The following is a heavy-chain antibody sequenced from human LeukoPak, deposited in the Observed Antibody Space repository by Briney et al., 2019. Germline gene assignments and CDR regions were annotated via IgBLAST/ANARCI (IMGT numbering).Heavy chain of an antibody. V-gene: IGHV4-61*01. J-gene: IGHJ4*02. CDR1: GGSVSSGSYY. CDR2: IYYSGST. CDR3: ARATSYCSSTSCYSFIDY. D-gene: IGHD2-2*01. Sequence: PSETLSLTCTVSGGSVSSGSYYWSWIRQPPGKGLEWIGYIYYSGSTNYNPSLKSRVTISVDTSKNQFSLKLSSVTAADTAVYYCARATSYCSSTSCYSFIDYWGQGTLVTVSS.